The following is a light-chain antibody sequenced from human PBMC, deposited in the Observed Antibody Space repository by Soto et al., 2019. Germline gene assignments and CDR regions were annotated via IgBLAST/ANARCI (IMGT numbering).Light chain of an antibody. J-gene: IGKJ1*01. Sequence: IVMTQSPATLSVSPWERATLSCRPSQSVSSNLAWYQHKSGQAPRLLIYGVYTRASGIPDRFSGSGSGTEFTLTITRLEPEDSAVYFCQHYGYSQWTFGQGTKVDIK. CDR1: QSVSSN. V-gene: IGKV3D-15*01. CDR2: GVY. CDR3: QHYGYSQWT.